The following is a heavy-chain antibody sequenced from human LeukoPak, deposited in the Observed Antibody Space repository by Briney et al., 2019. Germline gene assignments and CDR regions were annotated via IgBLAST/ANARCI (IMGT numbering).Heavy chain of an antibody. V-gene: IGHV4-59*01. CDR2: IYYSGST. CDR3: ARSSGYYGGDAFDI. Sequence: SETLSLTCAVYGGSFSGYYWSWIRQPPGKGLEWIGYIYYSGSTNYNPSLKSRVTISVDTSKNQFSLKLSSVTAADTAVYYCARSSGYYGGDAFDIWGQGTMVTVSS. D-gene: IGHD3-22*01. CDR1: GGSFSGYY. J-gene: IGHJ3*02.